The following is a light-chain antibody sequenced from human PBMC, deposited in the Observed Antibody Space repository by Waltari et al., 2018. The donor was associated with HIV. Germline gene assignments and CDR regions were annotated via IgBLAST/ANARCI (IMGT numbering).Light chain of an antibody. CDR1: TSGRRS. J-gene: IGLJ1*01. Sequence: SFVLTQPPSVSVAPGQTATITCGGNTSGRRSVHWYQQKPGQAPVLVIYYNDDRPSGIPERFSGSKSGNTATLTITRVEVGDEADYYCQVWDSDSDHYVFGTGTEVTVL. V-gene: IGLV3-21*02. CDR2: YND. CDR3: QVWDSDSDHYV.